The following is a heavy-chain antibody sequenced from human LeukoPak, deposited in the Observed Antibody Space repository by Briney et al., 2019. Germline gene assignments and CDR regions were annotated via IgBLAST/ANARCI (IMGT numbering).Heavy chain of an antibody. CDR1: GFTFDDYA. CDR2: ISGDGGTT. D-gene: IGHD2-15*01. Sequence: GGSLRLSCAASGFTFDDYAIHWVRQAPGKGLEWVSLISGDGGTTNYAESVKGRFTISRDNSKNSLFLQMNSLRTEDTALYHYAKSLSGGPYDYYGLDVWGQGTTVTVSS. J-gene: IGHJ6*02. V-gene: IGHV3-43*02. CDR3: AKSLSGGPYDYYGLDV.